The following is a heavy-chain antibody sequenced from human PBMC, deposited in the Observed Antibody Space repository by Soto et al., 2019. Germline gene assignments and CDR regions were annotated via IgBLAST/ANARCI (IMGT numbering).Heavy chain of an antibody. CDR2: IWYDGSNK. V-gene: IGHV3-33*01. J-gene: IGHJ6*02. Sequence: QVQLVESGGGVVQPGRSLRLSCAASGFTFSSYGMHWVRQAPGKGLEWVAVIWYDGSNKYYADSVKGRFTISRDNSKNTLYLQMNSLRAEDTAVYYCARDIAAAGDYDYGMDVWGQGTTVTVSS. D-gene: IGHD6-13*01. CDR3: ARDIAAAGDYDYGMDV. CDR1: GFTFSSYG.